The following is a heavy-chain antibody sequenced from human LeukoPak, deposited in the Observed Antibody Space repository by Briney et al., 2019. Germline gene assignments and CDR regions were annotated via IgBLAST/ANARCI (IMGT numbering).Heavy chain of an antibody. CDR1: GFTYGDYA. CDR3: TRAPHPRCSSSGCYLDY. J-gene: IGHJ4*02. V-gene: IGHV3-49*04. D-gene: IGHD2-2*01. CDR2: IQAKAYGGAT. Sequence: GRSLRLSCSTSGFTYGDYAMSWVRQAPGKGLEWVGFIQAKAYGGATKYAASVNGRFSISRDDSQSIANLQMNDLKTEDTAVYYCTRAPHPRCSSSGCYLDYWGQGTLVTVSS.